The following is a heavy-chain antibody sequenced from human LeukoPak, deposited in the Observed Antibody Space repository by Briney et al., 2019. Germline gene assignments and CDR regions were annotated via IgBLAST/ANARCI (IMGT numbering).Heavy chain of an antibody. V-gene: IGHV4-31*03. J-gene: IGHJ4*02. CDR2: ISHSGST. Sequence: SQTLSLTCSVSGGFISGSNYFWTWIRQHPGRGLGWIGYISHSGSTYYNPALESRVSISVDTSKNQFSLKLSAVTAADTAVYYCAREIRYYFNSRGYPLALRHFDYWAREPWSPSP. D-gene: IGHD3-22*01. CDR3: AREIRYYFNSRGYPLALRHFDY. CDR1: GGFISGSNYF.